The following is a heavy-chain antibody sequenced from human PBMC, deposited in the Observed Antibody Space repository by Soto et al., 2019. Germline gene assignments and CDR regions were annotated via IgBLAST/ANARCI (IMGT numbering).Heavy chain of an antibody. D-gene: IGHD2-2*01. J-gene: IGHJ4*02. CDR1: GFSVSVNY. V-gene: IGHV3-66*01. Sequence: EVQLVESGGGLVQPGESLRLSCSASGFSVSVNYMSWIRQGPGKGLEWVSIIYGGGTTKYADSVEGRLTLSRDDSKNLLCPQMNSMRAEEMGVYCCAREGPDCTTTSWHQEGFDFWGQGALVTVSS. CDR2: IYGGGTT. CDR3: AREGPDCTTTSWHQEGFDF.